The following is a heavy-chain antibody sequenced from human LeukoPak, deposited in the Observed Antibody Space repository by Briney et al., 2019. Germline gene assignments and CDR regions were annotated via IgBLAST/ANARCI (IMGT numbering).Heavy chain of an antibody. J-gene: IGHJ4*02. Sequence: GRSLRLSCAASGLTFDDYAMHWVRQAPGKGLEWVSGICWNSGSIGYADSVKGRFTISRDNAKNSLYLQMNSLRAEDTALYYCAKDMRARWEAFDYWGQGTLVTVSS. CDR1: GLTFDDYA. V-gene: IGHV3-9*01. CDR2: ICWNSGSI. CDR3: AKDMRARWEAFDY. D-gene: IGHD1-26*01.